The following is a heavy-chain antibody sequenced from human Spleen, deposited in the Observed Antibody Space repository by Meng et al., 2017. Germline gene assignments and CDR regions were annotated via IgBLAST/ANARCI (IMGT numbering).Heavy chain of an antibody. CDR1: GGSFSDYY. J-gene: IGHJ4*02. V-gene: IGHV4-34*01. CDR3: ARGPTTMAHDFDY. Sequence: QGTLQQWGAGLCKPSGTLSLTCVVSGGSFSDYYWSWIRQPPGKGLEWIGEINHSGSTNYNPSLESRATISVDTSQNNLSLKLSSVTAADSAVYYCARGPTTMAHDFDYWGQGTLVTVSS. CDR2: INHSGST. D-gene: IGHD4-11*01.